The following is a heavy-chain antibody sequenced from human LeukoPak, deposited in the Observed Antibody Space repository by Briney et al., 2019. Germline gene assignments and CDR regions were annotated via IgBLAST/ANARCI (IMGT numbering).Heavy chain of an antibody. V-gene: IGHV3-53*01. CDR1: GFTVSNNY. D-gene: IGHD6-13*01. J-gene: IGHJ4*02. CDR3: ARDSSWAFDY. CDR2: IYASGSS. Sequence: GGSLRLSCAASGFTVSNNYMSWVRQIPGKGLEWLSVIYASGSSYYADSVKGRFTISRDNAKNSLYLQMNSLKDEDTAVYYCARDSSWAFDYWGQGTLVTVSS.